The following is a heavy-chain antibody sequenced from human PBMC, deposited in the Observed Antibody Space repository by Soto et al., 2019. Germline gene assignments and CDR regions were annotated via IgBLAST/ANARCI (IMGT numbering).Heavy chain of an antibody. CDR2: IYSGGST. J-gene: IGHJ4*02. CDR3: AKDWSIGYDWGFFDF. Sequence: GGSLSLSCAASGFTVSTKYMSWVRQAPGKGLEWVSVIYSGGSTYHADSVKGRFTISRDNSRNTLYLQMNSLRAEDTAIYYCAKDWSIGYDWGFFDFWGQGTLVTVSS. CDR1: GFTVSTKY. V-gene: IGHV3-53*01. D-gene: IGHD5-12*01.